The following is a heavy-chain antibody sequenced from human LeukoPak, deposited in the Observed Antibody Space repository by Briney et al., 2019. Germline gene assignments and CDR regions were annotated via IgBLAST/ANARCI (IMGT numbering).Heavy chain of an antibody. J-gene: IGHJ4*02. CDR2: IKQDGSEK. CDR3: ARGGSVGND. CDR1: GFTFSSYW. D-gene: IGHD1-1*01. Sequence: GGSLRLSCAASGFTFSSYWMSWVRQAPGKGLEWVANIKQDGSEKDYVDSVKGRFTISRDNAKNSLYLQMNSLRVGDTAVYYCARGGSVGNDWGQGTLVTVSS. V-gene: IGHV3-7*01.